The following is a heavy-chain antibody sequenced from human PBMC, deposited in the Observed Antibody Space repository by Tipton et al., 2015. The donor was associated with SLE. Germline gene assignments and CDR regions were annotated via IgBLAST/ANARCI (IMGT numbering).Heavy chain of an antibody. V-gene: IGHV4-59*01. CDR2: ISKSVST. J-gene: IGHJ6*03. CDR1: GGSISSYY. CDR3: ARQPVYYFYCMDV. Sequence: TLSLTCTVSGGSISSYYWSWIRQSPGKGLEWIGYISKSVSTNYNPSLKSRVTISVDTAKNHFSLRLSSLTAADTAVYYCARQPVYYFYCMDVWGKGTTVTVSS.